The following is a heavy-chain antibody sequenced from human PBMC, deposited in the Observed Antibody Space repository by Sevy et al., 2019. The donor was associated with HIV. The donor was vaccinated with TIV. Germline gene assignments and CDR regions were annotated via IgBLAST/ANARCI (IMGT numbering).Heavy chain of an antibody. V-gene: IGHV5-51*01. CDR1: GYTFSNYW. CDR2: IYPGDSVT. D-gene: IGHD2-2*01. CDR3: ARYPIVVVPAAEYYFDY. Sequence: GESLKISCMGSGYTFSNYWIGWVRQMPGKGLEWMGVIYPGDSVTRYSPSFQGQVTMSADKSTSTAYLQWSSLKTSDTAIYYCARYPIVVVPAAEYYFDYWGQGTLVTVSS. J-gene: IGHJ4*02.